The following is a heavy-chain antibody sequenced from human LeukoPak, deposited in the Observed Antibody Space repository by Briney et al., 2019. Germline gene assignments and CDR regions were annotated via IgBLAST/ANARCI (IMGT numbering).Heavy chain of an antibody. Sequence: GGSLRLSCAASGFTFSDYYMSWIRQAPGKGLEWVSYISSSSSYTNYADSVKGRFTISRDNSKNTLYLQMNSLRAEDTAVYYCARNDYSNNEYFQHWGQGTLVTVSS. CDR2: ISSSSSYT. V-gene: IGHV3-11*06. CDR1: GFTFSDYY. D-gene: IGHD4-11*01. J-gene: IGHJ1*01. CDR3: ARNDYSNNEYFQH.